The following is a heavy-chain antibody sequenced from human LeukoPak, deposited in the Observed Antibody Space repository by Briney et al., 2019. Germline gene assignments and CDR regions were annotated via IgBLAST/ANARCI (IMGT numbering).Heavy chain of an antibody. V-gene: IGHV4-61*02. D-gene: IGHD2-2*01. CDR1: GGSISSGSYY. J-gene: IGHJ6*03. Sequence: SETLSLTCTVSGGSISSGSYYWSWIRQPAGKGLEWIGRIYTSGSTNYNPSLKSRVTISVDTSKNQFSLKLSSVTAADTAVYYCARVVVVVVPAETYYYYYYYMDVWGKGTTVTVSS. CDR3: ARVVVVVVPAETYYYYYYYMDV. CDR2: IYTSGST.